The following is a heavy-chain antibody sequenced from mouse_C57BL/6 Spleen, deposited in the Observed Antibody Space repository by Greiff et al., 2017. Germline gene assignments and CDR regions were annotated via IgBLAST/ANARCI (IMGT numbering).Heavy chain of an antibody. CDR2: FNPYNGDH. V-gene: IGHV1-20*01. CDR1: GFSFTGYF. CDR3: ARERDDYDQGLDY. Sequence: VQLQQSGPELVKPGDSVKISCKASGFSFTGYFMNWVMPSHGKSLEWIGRFNPYNGDHFYNQPFQGKATLTGDKSSSTAHMELRSRTSDDYAVYYCARERDDYDQGLDYWGQGTLVTVSA. J-gene: IGHJ3*01. D-gene: IGHD2-4*01.